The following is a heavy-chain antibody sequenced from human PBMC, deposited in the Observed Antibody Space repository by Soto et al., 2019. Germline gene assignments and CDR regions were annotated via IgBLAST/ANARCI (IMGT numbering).Heavy chain of an antibody. CDR2: IRSKANSYAT. D-gene: IGHD6-13*01. Sequence: PGGSLRLSCAASGFTFSGCAMHWVRQASGKGLEWVGRIRSKANSYATTYAASVKGRFTISRDDSKNTAYLQMNSLKTEDTAVYYCTSHLWGIAYAPDGAYWGKETLVTVSS. J-gene: IGHJ4*02. CDR1: GFTFSGCA. V-gene: IGHV3-73*01. CDR3: TSHLWGIAYAPDGAY.